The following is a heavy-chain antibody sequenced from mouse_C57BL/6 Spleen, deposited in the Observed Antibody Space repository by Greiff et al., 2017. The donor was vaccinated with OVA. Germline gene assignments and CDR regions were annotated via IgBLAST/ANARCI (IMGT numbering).Heavy chain of an antibody. CDR3: ARSEGYDGYYPAWFAY. J-gene: IGHJ3*01. CDR1: GYTFTDYY. Sequence: QVQLKESGAELVRPGASVKLSCKASGYTFTDYYINWVKQRPGQGLEWIARIYPGSGNTYYNEKFKGKATLTAEKSSSTAYMQLSSLTSEDSAVYFCARSEGYDGYYPAWFAYWGQGTLVTVSA. CDR2: IYPGSGNT. D-gene: IGHD2-3*01. V-gene: IGHV1-76*01.